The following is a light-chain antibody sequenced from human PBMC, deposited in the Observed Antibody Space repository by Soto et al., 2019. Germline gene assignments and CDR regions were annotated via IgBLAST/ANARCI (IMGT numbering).Light chain of an antibody. CDR1: SANIGSNY. CDR3: GSWDGSMSAGV. CDR2: EDH. V-gene: IGLV1-51*02. J-gene: IGLJ3*02. Sequence: QSVLTQPPSVSAAPGQKVTLSCSGSSANIGSNYVSWYQQVPGTAPKLLIYEDHKRPSEIPDRFSGSKSGTSATLDITGRQTGDEADYYCGSWDGSMSAGVFGGGTKLTVL.